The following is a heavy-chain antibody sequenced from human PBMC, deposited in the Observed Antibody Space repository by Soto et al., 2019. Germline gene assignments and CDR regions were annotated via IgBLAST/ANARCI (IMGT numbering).Heavy chain of an antibody. Sequence: QVQLQESGPGLVKPSETLSLTCTVSGGSISSYYWSWIRQPPGKGLEWIGFIFYSGSTSYNPSLKSRLTISIDTSEYQFSLKLNSVTAADTAVYYCASMIGDPVLSFDSWGQGTVVAVSS. CDR1: GGSISSYY. CDR2: IFYSGST. V-gene: IGHV4-59*01. CDR3: ASMIGDPVLSFDS. J-gene: IGHJ5*01. D-gene: IGHD3-10*02.